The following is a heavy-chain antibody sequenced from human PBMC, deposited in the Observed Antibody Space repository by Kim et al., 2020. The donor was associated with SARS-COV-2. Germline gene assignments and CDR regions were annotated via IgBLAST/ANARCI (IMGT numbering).Heavy chain of an antibody. D-gene: IGHD2-15*01. Sequence: SETLSLTCTVSGGSISSYYWSWIRQPPGKGLEWIGYIYYSGSTNYNPSLKSRVTISVDTSKNQFSLKLSSVTAADTAVYYCARGGALGYCSGGSCYSRLDYWGQGTLVTVSS. CDR3: ARGGALGYCSGGSCYSRLDY. V-gene: IGHV4-59*01. CDR2: IYYSGST. CDR1: GGSISSYY. J-gene: IGHJ4*02.